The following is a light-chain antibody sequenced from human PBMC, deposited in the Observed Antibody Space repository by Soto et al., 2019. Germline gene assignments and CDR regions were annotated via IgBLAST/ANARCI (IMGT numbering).Light chain of an antibody. V-gene: IGKV1-5*03. CDR3: QQYNSYPRT. CDR1: QSASTW. J-gene: IGKJ1*01. CDR2: KAS. Sequence: DIQLTQSPSTLSASVGDRVTITCRASQSASTWLAWYQQEPGKAPKLLIFKASSLESGVPSRFSGGGSGTEFTLTISSLQPDDFATYYCQQYNSYPRTFGQGTKVDIK.